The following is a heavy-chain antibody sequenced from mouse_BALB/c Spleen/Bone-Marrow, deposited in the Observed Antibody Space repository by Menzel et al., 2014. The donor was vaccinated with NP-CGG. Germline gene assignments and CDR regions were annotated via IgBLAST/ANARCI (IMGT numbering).Heavy chain of an antibody. D-gene: IGHD2-1*01. Sequence: QVQLQQSGPGLVAPSQSLSITCTISGFSLTRYGVHWVRQPPGKGLEWLVVIWSDGSTTYNSALKSRLSITKDNSKSKVFLKMNSLQTDDTAMYYCARNGNFFAMDSWGQGTSVTVSS. CDR3: ARNGNFFAMDS. CDR1: GFSLTRYG. V-gene: IGHV2-6-1*01. CDR2: IWSDGST. J-gene: IGHJ4*01.